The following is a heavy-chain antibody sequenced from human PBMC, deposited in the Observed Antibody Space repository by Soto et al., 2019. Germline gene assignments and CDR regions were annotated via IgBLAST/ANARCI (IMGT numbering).Heavy chain of an antibody. V-gene: IGHV3-30-3*01. J-gene: IGHJ4*02. CDR1: GFPFSIYS. Sequence: GGSLRLSCAASGFPFSIYSMHWVRQAPGKGLEWVAVLSYDLSGEFYADSVKGRFTISRDNSKNTLYLQMNSLRAEDSAVYYCARERVSGYYNVIGYWGQGTLVTVSS. D-gene: IGHD3-9*01. CDR2: LSYDLSGE. CDR3: ARERVSGYYNVIGY.